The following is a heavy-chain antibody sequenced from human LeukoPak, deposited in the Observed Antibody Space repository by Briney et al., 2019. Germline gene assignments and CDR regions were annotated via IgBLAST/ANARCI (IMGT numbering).Heavy chain of an antibody. J-gene: IGHJ4*02. CDR3: AKGNSGYKYYFDY. Sequence: PGRSLRLSCAASGFTFSSYAMHWVRQAPGKGLEWVAVISYDGSNKYYADSVKGRFTISRDNSKNTLYLQMNSLRAEDTAVYYCAKGNSGYKYYFDYWGQGTLVTVSS. CDR1: GFTFSSYA. V-gene: IGHV3-30-3*01. D-gene: IGHD5-12*01. CDR2: ISYDGSNK.